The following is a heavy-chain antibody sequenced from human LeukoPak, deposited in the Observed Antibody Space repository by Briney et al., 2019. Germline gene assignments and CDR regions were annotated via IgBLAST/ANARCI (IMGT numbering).Heavy chain of an antibody. D-gene: IGHD3-9*01. V-gene: IGHV3-30*04. J-gene: IGHJ6*04. CDR3: ARAQGRYDILAYGMDV. CDR1: GFTFSSYA. Sequence: PGGSLRLSCAASGFTFSSYAMHWVRQAPGKGLEWVAVISYDGSNKYYADSVKGRFTISRDNSKNTLYLQMNSLRAEDTAVYYCARAQGRYDILAYGMDVWGKGTTVTVSS. CDR2: ISYDGSNK.